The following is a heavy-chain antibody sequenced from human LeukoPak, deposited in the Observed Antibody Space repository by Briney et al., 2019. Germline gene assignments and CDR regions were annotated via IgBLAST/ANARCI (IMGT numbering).Heavy chain of an antibody. D-gene: IGHD5-12*01. CDR3: ATFSSGYDFDY. Sequence: GGSLRLSCAASGFTFSSYWMSWVRQAPGKGLEWVTNIKQDGSEKYYVDSVKGRFTISRDNAKNSLYLQMNSLRAEDTAVYYCATFSSGYDFDYWGQGTLVTVSS. J-gene: IGHJ4*02. CDR1: GFTFSSYW. V-gene: IGHV3-7*01. CDR2: IKQDGSEK.